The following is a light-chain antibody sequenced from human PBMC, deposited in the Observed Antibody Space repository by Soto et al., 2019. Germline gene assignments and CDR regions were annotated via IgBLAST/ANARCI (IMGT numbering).Light chain of an antibody. CDR3: QDYNSYSEA. J-gene: IGKJ1*01. Sequence: DIQMYPSPSTLSGSVGERFTITGRASQTISSWLAWYQQKPGKAHKLLIYKASTLKSGVPSRFSGSGSGTEFTLTISSLQPDEFATYYCQDYNSYSEAFGEGSKVDIK. CDR2: KAS. V-gene: IGKV1-5*03. CDR1: QTISSW.